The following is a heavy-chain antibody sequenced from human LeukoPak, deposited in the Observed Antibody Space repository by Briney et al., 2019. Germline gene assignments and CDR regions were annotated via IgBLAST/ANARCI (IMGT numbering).Heavy chain of an antibody. J-gene: IGHJ4*02. D-gene: IGHD3-16*01. CDR1: XFXXSSXG. CDR2: ISSSDTI. CDR3: AAGAFGGFDY. V-gene: IGHV3-48*02. Sequence: SLRLSCAASXFXXSSXGMNWVRQAPGKGLEWVSYISSSDTIYYADSVKGRFTISRNNAKNSLYLQMNSLRDEDTAVYYCAAGAFGGFDYWGQGTLVTVSS.